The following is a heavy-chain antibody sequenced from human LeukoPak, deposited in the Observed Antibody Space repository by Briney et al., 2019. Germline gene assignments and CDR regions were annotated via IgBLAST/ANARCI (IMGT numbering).Heavy chain of an antibody. D-gene: IGHD3-9*01. Sequence: PGGSLRLSCAASGFTFSSFLMHWVRQAPGKGLVWVSLINNDGSVTRYADSVKGRFTISRDNAKNTLYLQMNSLRAEDTAVYFCAKDLTGSIDYWGQGTLVTVSS. CDR1: GFTFSSFL. V-gene: IGHV3-74*01. CDR3: AKDLTGSIDY. CDR2: INNDGSVT. J-gene: IGHJ4*02.